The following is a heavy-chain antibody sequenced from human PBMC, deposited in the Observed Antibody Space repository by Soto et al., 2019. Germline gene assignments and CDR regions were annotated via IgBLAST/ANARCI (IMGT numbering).Heavy chain of an antibody. D-gene: IGHD5-18*01. CDR3: ARHIYGTAKYSYGMDV. J-gene: IGHJ6*02. Sequence: QVQLVQSGAEVKKPGSSVKVSCKASGGTFSSYAISWVRQAPGQGLEWMGGIIPIFGTADYAQKFQGRVTIMVDEPTSTAYMELSSLRSEDTAVYYCARHIYGTAKYSYGMDVWGQGTTVTVSS. V-gene: IGHV1-69*12. CDR2: IIPIFGTA. CDR1: GGTFSSYA.